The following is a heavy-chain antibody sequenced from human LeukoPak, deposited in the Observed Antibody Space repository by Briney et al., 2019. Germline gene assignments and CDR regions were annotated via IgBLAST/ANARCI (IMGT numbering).Heavy chain of an antibody. CDR2: VRYDGSKK. J-gene: IGHJ4*02. Sequence: GGSLRLSCAASGFIFNNYDMHWVRQAPGKGLEWVASVRYDGSKKNYADSVKGRFAIPRDNSKGTLYLETNSLRVEDTAIYYCAKDGRGTITGTTFDYWGQGTLVTVSS. CDR1: GFIFNNYD. D-gene: IGHD1-7*01. V-gene: IGHV3-30*02. CDR3: AKDGRGTITGTTFDY.